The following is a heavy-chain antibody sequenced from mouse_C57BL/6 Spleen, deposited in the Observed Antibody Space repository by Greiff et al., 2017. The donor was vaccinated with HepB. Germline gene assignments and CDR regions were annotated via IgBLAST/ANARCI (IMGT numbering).Heavy chain of an antibody. J-gene: IGHJ1*03. Sequence: VQLKQSGPELVKPGASVKISCKASGYTFTDYYMNWVKQSHGKSLEWIGDINPNNGGTSYNQKFKGKATLTVDKSSSTAYMELRSLTSEDSAVYDCAAPLRDWYFDVWGTGTTVTVSS. CDR1: GYTFTDYY. CDR2: INPNNGGT. V-gene: IGHV1-26*01. D-gene: IGHD1-2*01. CDR3: AAPLRDWYFDV.